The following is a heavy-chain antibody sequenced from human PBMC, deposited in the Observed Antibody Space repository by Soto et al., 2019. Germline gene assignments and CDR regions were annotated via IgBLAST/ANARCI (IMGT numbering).Heavy chain of an antibody. CDR1: GFTFSTYT. CDR2: ISSSSSYK. V-gene: IGHV3-21*02. D-gene: IGHD2-15*01. Sequence: EVQVMESGGGLVQPGGSLRLSCAASGFTFSTYTMNWFRQAPGKGLEWVSSISSSSSYKYYGDSVKGRFTISRDNAKNSLYLQMNNRRVEDTAVYYCARDTGNCRGETCYPPGAFDVWGQGTVVTVSS. CDR3: ARDTGNCRGETCYPPGAFDV. J-gene: IGHJ3*01.